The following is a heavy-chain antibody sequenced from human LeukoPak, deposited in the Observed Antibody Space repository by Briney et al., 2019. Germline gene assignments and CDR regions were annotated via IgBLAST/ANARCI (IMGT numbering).Heavy chain of an antibody. D-gene: IGHD3-10*01. CDR3: ARAGPDGSGSYYTRRYYYYGMDV. CDR1: GFTFSSYD. CDR2: IGTAGDT. Sequence: GGSLRLSCAASGFTFSSYDMHWVRQATGKGLEWVSAIGTAGDTYYPGSVKGRFTISRENAKNSLYLQMNSLRAGDTAVYYCARAGPDGSGSYYTRRYYYYGMDVWGQGTTVTVSS. V-gene: IGHV3-13*01. J-gene: IGHJ6*02.